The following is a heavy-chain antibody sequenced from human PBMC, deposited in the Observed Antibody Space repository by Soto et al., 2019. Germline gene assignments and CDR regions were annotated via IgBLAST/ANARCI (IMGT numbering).Heavy chain of an antibody. J-gene: IGHJ5*02. CDR3: ASFPRWYQLLTHP. CDR2: ISSSGGTI. D-gene: IGHD2-2*01. Sequence: EVQLVESGGGLVQPGGSLRLSCAASGFTFSSYEMNWVRQAPGKGLEWVSYISSSGGTIYYADSVKGRFTISRDNAKNSLYLQMNSLRAEDTAVYYCASFPRWYQLLTHPWGQGTLVTVSS. CDR1: GFTFSSYE. V-gene: IGHV3-48*03.